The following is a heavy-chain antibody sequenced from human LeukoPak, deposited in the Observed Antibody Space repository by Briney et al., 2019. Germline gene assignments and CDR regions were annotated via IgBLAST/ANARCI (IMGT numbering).Heavy chain of an antibody. CDR2: IYHSGST. CDR1: GGSISSYY. CDR3: AREADYGDPKGFDY. J-gene: IGHJ4*02. V-gene: IGHV4-59*01. Sequence: SETLSLTCTVSGGSISSYYWSWIRHPPGKGLEWIGNIYHSGSTNSNPSLKSRVTMSVDTSKNQFSLKLSSVTAADTAVYYCAREADYGDPKGFDYWGQGTLVTVSS. D-gene: IGHD4-17*01.